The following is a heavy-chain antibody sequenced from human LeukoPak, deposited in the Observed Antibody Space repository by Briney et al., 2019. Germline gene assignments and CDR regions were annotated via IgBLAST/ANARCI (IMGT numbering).Heavy chain of an antibody. Sequence: GGSLRLSCAASGFTFSSYAMSWVRQAPGKGLEWVSGISGSGGSTYYADSVKGRFTISRDNSKNTLYLQMNSLRAEDTAVYYCAQGPRSFGRVVVPTAPPTDYWGQGTLVTVSS. V-gene: IGHV3-23*01. CDR2: ISGSGGST. CDR3: AQGPRSFGRVVVPTAPPTDY. J-gene: IGHJ4*02. D-gene: IGHD2-2*01. CDR1: GFTFSSYA.